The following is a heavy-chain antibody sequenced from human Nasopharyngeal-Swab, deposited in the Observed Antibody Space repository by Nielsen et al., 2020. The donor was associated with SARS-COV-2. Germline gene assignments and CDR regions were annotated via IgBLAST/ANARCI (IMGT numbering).Heavy chain of an antibody. CDR3: AREFYYRFGY. V-gene: IGHV3-66*01. CDR2: MYHDGRT. D-gene: IGHD3-10*01. J-gene: IGHJ4*02. Sequence: WIRQPPGKGLEWVSVMYHDGRTYYTDSVKGRFTISRDNSKNTVYLQMNSLRAEDTAVYYCAREFYYRFGYWGQGTLVTVSS.